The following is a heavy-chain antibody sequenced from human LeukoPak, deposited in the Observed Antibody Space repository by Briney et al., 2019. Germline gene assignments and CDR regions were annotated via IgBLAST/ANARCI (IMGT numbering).Heavy chain of an antibody. CDR1: EFTFSSYW. J-gene: IGHJ4*02. V-gene: IGHV3-7*01. CDR2: IKQDGSQE. Sequence: GGSLRLSCAASEFTFSSYWMSWVLQAPGKGLEWVAHIKQDGSQEQYVGSVKGRFTISRDNAKNSLYLQMNGLRADDTAVYYCARGQTTFEFWGQGALVTVSS. D-gene: IGHD2/OR15-2a*01. CDR3: ARGQTTFEF.